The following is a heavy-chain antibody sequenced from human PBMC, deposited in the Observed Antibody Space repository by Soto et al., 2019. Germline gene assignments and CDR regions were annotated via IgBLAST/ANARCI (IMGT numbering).Heavy chain of an antibody. CDR3: EREPVGPDYAIDF. CDR2: LGFDGGGR. J-gene: IGHJ6*02. V-gene: IGHV3-33*01. CDR1: GFAFSSYG. D-gene: IGHD1-26*01. Sequence: QVQLVESGGGVVEPARSLRLSCAASGFAFSSYGMHWVRQTPGKGLEWVAVLGFDGGGRYYAESVKGRFTISRDNSTNTLHLQMDSLRVADSALSYCEREPVGPDYAIDFWGQGTTVTVSS.